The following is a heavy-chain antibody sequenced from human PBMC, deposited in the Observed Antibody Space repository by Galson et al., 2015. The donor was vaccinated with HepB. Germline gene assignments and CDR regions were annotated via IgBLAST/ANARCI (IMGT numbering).Heavy chain of an antibody. V-gene: IGHV4-4*07. Sequence: LSLTCTVSGGSISSYYWSWIRQLAGKGLEWIGRIYTSGSTNYNPSLKSRVTMSVDTSKNQFSLKLSSVTAADTAVYYCARVNWNASGTSGYYYYYMDVWGKGTTVTVSS. J-gene: IGHJ6*03. CDR2: IYTSGST. CDR1: GGSISSYY. CDR3: ARVNWNASGTSGYYYYYMDV. D-gene: IGHD1-20*01.